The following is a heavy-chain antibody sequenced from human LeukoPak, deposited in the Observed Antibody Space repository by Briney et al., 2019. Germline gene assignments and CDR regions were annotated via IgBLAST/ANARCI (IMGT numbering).Heavy chain of an antibody. Sequence: GGSLRLSCAASGFSVSSDYMTWVRQAPGKGLQWVSGISGSGDSTYYTDSVKGRFTISRDNSKSTVYLQMNRLRPEDTAVYYCAKAYWDTFGWYYFDYWGQGTLVTVSS. J-gene: IGHJ4*02. V-gene: IGHV3-23*01. CDR3: AKAYWDTFGWYYFDY. CDR1: GFSVSSDY. D-gene: IGHD3-16*01. CDR2: ISGSGDST.